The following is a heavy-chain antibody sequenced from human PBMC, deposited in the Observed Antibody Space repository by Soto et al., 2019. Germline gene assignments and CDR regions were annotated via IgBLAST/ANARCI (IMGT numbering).Heavy chain of an antibody. CDR3: AKHHHFYDSRGFPGY. D-gene: IGHD3-22*01. CDR1: GGSISSYY. Sequence: SETLSLTCTVSGGSISSYYWSWIRQPAGKGLEWIGRIYTSGSTNYNPSLKSRVTMSVDTSKNQFSLKLSSVTAADTAVYYCAKHHHFYDSRGFPGYWGQGTLVTVSP. V-gene: IGHV4-4*07. J-gene: IGHJ4*02. CDR2: IYTSGST.